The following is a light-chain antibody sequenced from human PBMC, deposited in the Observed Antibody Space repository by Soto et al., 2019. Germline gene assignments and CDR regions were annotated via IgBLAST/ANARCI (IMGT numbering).Light chain of an antibody. CDR2: GNT. Sequence: QSALTQPPSVSGAPGQRVTIPCTGSSSNIGAGYDVHWYQQRPGTAPKLLIFGNTNRPSGVPDRFSGSKSGTSASLAITGLQAEDEGDYYCQSYDSTLSARYVFGTGTKVTVL. CDR3: QSYDSTLSARYV. V-gene: IGLV1-40*01. J-gene: IGLJ1*01. CDR1: SSNIGAGYD.